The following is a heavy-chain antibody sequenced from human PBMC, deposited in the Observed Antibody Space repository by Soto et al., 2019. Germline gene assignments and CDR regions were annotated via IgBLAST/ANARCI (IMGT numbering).Heavy chain of an antibody. J-gene: IGHJ6*02. CDR1: GGTFSSYA. CDR2: IIPIFGTA. D-gene: IGHD2-15*01. CDR3: ARDQVCSGGSCSAGDYYYYGMDV. V-gene: IGHV1-69*13. Sequence: SVKVSCKASGGTFSSYAISWVRQAPGQGLEWMGGIIPIFGTANYAQKFQGRVTITADESTSTAYMELSSLRSEDTAVYYCARDQVCSGGSCSAGDYYYYGMDVWGQGTTVTVSS.